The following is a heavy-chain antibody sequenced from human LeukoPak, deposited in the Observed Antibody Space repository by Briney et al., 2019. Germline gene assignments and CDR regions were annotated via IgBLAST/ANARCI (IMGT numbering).Heavy chain of an antibody. D-gene: IGHD2-15*01. Sequence: PGGSLRLSCAAPGFTFSRYAMSWVRQAPGKGLEWVALISVTSRNTHYADSVKGRFTISRDNSKNTLYLQMNSLRAEDTAVYYCAKAGAVVVVAAKYFDYWGQGTLVTVSS. CDR3: AKAGAVVVVAAKYFDY. J-gene: IGHJ4*02. CDR2: ISVTSRNT. CDR1: GFTFSRYA. V-gene: IGHV3-23*01.